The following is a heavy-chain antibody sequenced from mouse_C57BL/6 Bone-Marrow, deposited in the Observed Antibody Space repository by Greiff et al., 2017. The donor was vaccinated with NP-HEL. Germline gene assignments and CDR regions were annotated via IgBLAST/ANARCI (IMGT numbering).Heavy chain of an antibody. V-gene: IGHV5-9-1*02. J-gene: IGHJ4*01. CDR2: ISSGGDYI. D-gene: IGHD2-1*01. CDR1: GFTFSSYA. CDR3: TRGGLLWGAMDY. Sequence: DVQLVESGEGLVKPGGSLKLSCAASGFTFSSYAMSWVRQTPEKRLEWVAYISSGGDYIYYADTVKGRFTISRDNARNTLYLQMSSLKSEDTAMYYCTRGGLLWGAMDYWGQGTSVTVSS.